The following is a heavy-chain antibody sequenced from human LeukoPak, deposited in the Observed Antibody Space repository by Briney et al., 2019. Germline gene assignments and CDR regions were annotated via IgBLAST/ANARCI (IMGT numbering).Heavy chain of an antibody. CDR2: ISGSGETT. CDR3: AKTNGYFDQ. D-gene: IGHD2-8*01. Sequence: GGSLRLSCAASGFTFSSYGMTWLRQTPAKGLEWVSAISGSGETTYYSDSVKGRLTISRDNSKNTLFLQMNSLRVEDAAMYYCAKTNGYFDQWGQGTLVAVSS. CDR1: GFTFSSYG. V-gene: IGHV3-23*01. J-gene: IGHJ4*02.